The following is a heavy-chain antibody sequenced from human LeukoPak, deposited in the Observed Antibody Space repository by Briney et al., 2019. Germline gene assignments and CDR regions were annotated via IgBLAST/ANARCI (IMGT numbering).Heavy chain of an antibody. Sequence: SETLSLTCTVSGGSISSYYWSWIRQPAGKGLEWIGRIYTSGSTNYNPSLKSRVTMSVDTSKNQFSLNVSSVTAADTAAYYCARATSSYFYYMDVWGKGTTVTISS. CDR1: GGSISSYY. V-gene: IGHV4-4*07. D-gene: IGHD5-12*01. CDR3: ARATSSYFYYMDV. J-gene: IGHJ6*03. CDR2: IYTSGST.